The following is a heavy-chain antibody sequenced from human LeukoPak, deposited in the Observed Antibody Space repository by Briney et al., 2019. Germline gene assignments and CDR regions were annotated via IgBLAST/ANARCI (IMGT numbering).Heavy chain of an antibody. D-gene: IGHD3-10*01. CDR1: GFTFTIYT. Sequence: PGGSLRLSCAASGFTFTIYTMSSGRQAPEKGLEWVSTVSGSGDSTYYTDSVKGRFTLSRDNSKNTLSLQMNSLRAEDTALYYCAKSYNYGSGSYYNPFDSWGQGTLVTVSS. J-gene: IGHJ4*02. CDR3: AKSYNYGSGSYYNPFDS. V-gene: IGHV3-23*01. CDR2: VSGSGDST.